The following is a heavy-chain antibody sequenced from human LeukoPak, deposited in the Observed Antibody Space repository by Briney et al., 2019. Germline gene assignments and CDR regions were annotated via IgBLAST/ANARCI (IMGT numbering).Heavy chain of an antibody. J-gene: IGHJ4*02. CDR2: ICYSGST. V-gene: IGHV4-30-4*01. Sequence: SETLSLTCTVSGGSISSGDYYWSWIRQPPGKGLEWIGYICYSGSTYYNPSLKSRVTISVDTSKNQFSLKLSSVTAADTAVYYCARDQRWLRFLDYWGQGTLVTVSS. CDR3: ARDQRWLRFLDY. D-gene: IGHD5-12*01. CDR1: GGSISSGDYY.